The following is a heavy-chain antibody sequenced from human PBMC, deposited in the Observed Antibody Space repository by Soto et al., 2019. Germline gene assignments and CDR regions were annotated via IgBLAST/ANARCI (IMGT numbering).Heavy chain of an antibody. CDR1: GYNFNRYW. Sequence: GESLKISCKGSGYNFNRYWIGWVRQMPGKGLEWMGVIYPGDSDTRYSPSLQGQVTISADKSSSAAYLQWSSLQASDTATYYCARSLVNGTYEAIDISGQATMVTVSS. D-gene: IGHD6-13*01. CDR2: IYPGDSDT. V-gene: IGHV5-51*01. J-gene: IGHJ3*02. CDR3: ARSLVNGTYEAIDI.